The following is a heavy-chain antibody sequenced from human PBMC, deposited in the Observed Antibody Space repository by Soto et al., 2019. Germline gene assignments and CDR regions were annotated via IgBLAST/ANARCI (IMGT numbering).Heavy chain of an antibody. CDR2: ISAYNGNT. V-gene: IGHV1-18*01. CDR1: GYTFTSYG. J-gene: IGHJ6*02. Sequence: ASVKVSCKASGYTFTSYGISWVRQAPGQGLEWMGWISAYNGNTNYAQKLQGRVTMTTDTSTRTAYMELRSLRSDDTAVYYRASGDTSIRYFDYWSPGRDYYYGMDVWGQGTTVTVSS. CDR3: ASGDTSIRYFDYWSPGRDYYYGMDV. D-gene: IGHD3-9*01.